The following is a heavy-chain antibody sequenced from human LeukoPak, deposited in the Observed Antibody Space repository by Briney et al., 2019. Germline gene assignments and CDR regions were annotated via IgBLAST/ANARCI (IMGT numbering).Heavy chain of an antibody. D-gene: IGHD1-26*01. CDR3: ARDPWGTVVGATGFDY. CDR1: GYTFTSYG. V-gene: IGHV1-18*01. Sequence: ASVKVSCKTSGYTFTSYGISWVRQAPGQGLEWMGWISAYNGNTNYAQKLQGRVTMTTDTSTSTAYMELRSLRSDDTAVYYCARDPWGTVVGATGFDYWGQGTLVTVSS. CDR2: ISAYNGNT. J-gene: IGHJ4*02.